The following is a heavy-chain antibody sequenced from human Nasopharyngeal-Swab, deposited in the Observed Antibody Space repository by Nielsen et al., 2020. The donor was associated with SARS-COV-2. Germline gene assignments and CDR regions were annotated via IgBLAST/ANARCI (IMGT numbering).Heavy chain of an antibody. D-gene: IGHD3-10*01. Sequence: ASVKVSCKASGYTFTSYAMHWVRQAPGQRLEWMGWINAGNGNTKYSQKFQGRVTITRDTSASTAYMELSSLRSEDTAVYYCARAFMVRGVIINWGQGTLVTVSS. CDR1: GYTFTSYA. CDR2: INAGNGNT. V-gene: IGHV1-3*01. CDR3: ARAFMVRGVIIN. J-gene: IGHJ4*02.